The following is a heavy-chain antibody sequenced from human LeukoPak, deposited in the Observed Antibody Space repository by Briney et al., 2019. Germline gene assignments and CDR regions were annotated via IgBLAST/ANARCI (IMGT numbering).Heavy chain of an antibody. CDR3: ARRRGSYCYDY. D-gene: IGHD1-26*01. CDR2: IKQDGSEK. CDR1: GFTFSSYW. V-gene: IGHV3-7*01. J-gene: IGHJ4*02. Sequence: GGSPRLSCAASGFTFSSYWMSWVRQAPGKGPEWVGNIKQDGSEKNYVDSVKGRFTISRDNAKNSLYLQMNSLRAEDTAVYYCARRRGSYCYDYWGQGTLVTVSS.